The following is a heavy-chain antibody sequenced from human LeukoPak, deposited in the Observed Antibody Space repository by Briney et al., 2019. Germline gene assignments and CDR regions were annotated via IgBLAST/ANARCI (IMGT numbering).Heavy chain of an antibody. D-gene: IGHD3-22*01. V-gene: IGHV3-23*01. Sequence: GGSLRLSCAASGFTFSSYAMSWVRQAPGKGLEWVSAISGSGGSTYYADSVKGRFTISRDNSKNTLYLQMNSLRAEDTAVYYCAKVLNYYDSSGYGSDDWGQGTLVTVSS. J-gene: IGHJ4*02. CDR1: GFTFSSYA. CDR2: ISGSGGST. CDR3: AKVLNYYDSSGYGSDD.